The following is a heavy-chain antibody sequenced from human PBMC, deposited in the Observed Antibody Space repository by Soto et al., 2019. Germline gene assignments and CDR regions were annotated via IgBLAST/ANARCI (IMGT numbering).Heavy chain of an antibody. V-gene: IGHV3-48*02. J-gene: IGHJ5*02. CDR1: GFTFSSYS. CDR3: ARGLLEWQLNWFDP. D-gene: IGHD3-3*01. CDR2: ISSSSSTI. Sequence: EVQLVESGGGLVQPGGSLRLSCAASGFTFSSYSMNWVRQAPGKGLEWVSYISSSSSTIYYAGSVKGRFTISRDNAKNSLYLQMNSLRDEDTAVYYCARGLLEWQLNWFDPWGQGTLVTVSS.